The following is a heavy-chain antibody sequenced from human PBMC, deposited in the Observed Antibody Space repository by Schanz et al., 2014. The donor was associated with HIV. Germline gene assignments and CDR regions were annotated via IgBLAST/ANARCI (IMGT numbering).Heavy chain of an antibody. CDR3: VKQLGTILFQGFDV. Sequence: EVQLLESGGDLVQPGGSLRLSCASAGFAFGSYAMAWVRQAPGKGLEWVADISGSGDKYTTYGNSVKGRFIISRDDSKDTVFLQMNSLRADDTATYFCVKQLGTILFQGFDVWGQGTTVTVSS. CDR1: GFAFGSYA. D-gene: IGHD1-1*01. J-gene: IGHJ6*01. CDR2: ISGSGDKYT. V-gene: IGHV3-23*01.